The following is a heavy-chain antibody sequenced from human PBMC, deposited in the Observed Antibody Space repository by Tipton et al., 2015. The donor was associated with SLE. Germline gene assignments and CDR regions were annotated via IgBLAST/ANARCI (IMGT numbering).Heavy chain of an antibody. J-gene: IGHJ5*02. Sequence: TLSLTCTVSGESISGQYWSWIRQPPGKGLEWIGYFYYSGTTNYNPSLKRRVTISVDTSKNQFSLKLSSVTAADTAVYYCAIGTRWFDPWGQGTLVTVSS. D-gene: IGHD1-1*01. V-gene: IGHV4-59*11. CDR1: GESISGQY. CDR3: AIGTRWFDP. CDR2: FYYSGTT.